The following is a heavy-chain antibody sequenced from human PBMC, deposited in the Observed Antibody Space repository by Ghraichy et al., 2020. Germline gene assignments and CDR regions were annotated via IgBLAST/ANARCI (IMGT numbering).Heavy chain of an antibody. CDR3: ARNRDSSWASPFGY. D-gene: IGHD6-13*01. J-gene: IGHJ4*02. CDR2: IYNSGTT. CDR1: GCSISSGGYY. V-gene: IGHV4-31*03. Sequence: SETLSLTCTVSGCSISSGGYYWSWIRQHPGKGLECIWYIYNSGTTYYNPSLKSRVTISVDTSKNQISLELSSVTAADTAVYYCARNRDSSWASPFGYWGQGTLVTVSS.